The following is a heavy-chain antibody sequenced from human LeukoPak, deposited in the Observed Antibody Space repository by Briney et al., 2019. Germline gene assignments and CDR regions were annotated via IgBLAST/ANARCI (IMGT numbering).Heavy chain of an antibody. CDR3: ARTLSLYSSSSRGLDY. J-gene: IGHJ4*01. CDR2: INPNSGGT. CDR1: GYTFTGYY. D-gene: IGHD6-6*01. Sequence: ASVKVSCKGSGYTFTGYYIQWVRQAPGQGLEWMGWINPNSGGTNYAQKFQGRVTMTRDTSISTAYMELSRLRSDDTAVYYCARTLSLYSSSSRGLDYWGQEPWSPSPQ. V-gene: IGHV1-2*02.